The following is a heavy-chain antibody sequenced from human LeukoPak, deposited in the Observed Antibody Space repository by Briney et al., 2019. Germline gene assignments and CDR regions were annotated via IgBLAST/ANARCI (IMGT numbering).Heavy chain of an antibody. V-gene: IGHV1-69*13. CDR3: ARTIWFGELYYYYMDV. J-gene: IGHJ6*03. Sequence: SVKVSCKASGGTFRSYAISWVRQAPGQGLEWVGGIIPIFGTANYAQKFQGRVTITADESTSTAYMELSSLRSEDTAVYYCARTIWFGELYYYYMDVWGKGTTVTVSS. D-gene: IGHD3-10*01. CDR2: IIPIFGTA. CDR1: GGTFRSYA.